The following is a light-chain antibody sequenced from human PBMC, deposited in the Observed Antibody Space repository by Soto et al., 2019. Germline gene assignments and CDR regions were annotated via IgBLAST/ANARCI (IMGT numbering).Light chain of an antibody. Sequence: IVMTQSPLSLPVTPGEPASISCRSSQSLLHSNGYNYLDWYLQKPVQSPQLLIYLGSNRASGVPARFSVSGSGADFTLKISRVEAEDVGVYYCMQALKTLYTFGQGTKLEIK. V-gene: IGKV2-28*01. CDR3: MQALKTLYT. J-gene: IGKJ2*01. CDR1: QSLLHSNGYNY. CDR2: LGS.